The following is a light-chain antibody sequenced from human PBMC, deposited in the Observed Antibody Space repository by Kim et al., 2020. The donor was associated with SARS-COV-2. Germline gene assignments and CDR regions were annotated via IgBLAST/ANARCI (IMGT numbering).Light chain of an antibody. CDR3: QQYGSPPRT. CDR1: QTVSRNF. Sequence: EVVLTQSPGTLSLSPGERASLSCAASQTVSRNFLAWYQQKPGQAPRLLIYGASTRATGTPDRFSGSGTETHFTLTISRLEAEDFAVYFCQQYGSPPRTFGQGTKVDIK. V-gene: IGKV3-20*01. J-gene: IGKJ1*01. CDR2: GAS.